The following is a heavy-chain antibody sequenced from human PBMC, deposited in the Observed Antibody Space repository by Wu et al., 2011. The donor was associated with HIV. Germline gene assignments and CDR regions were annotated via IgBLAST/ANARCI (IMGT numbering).Heavy chain of an antibody. CDR1: GDSLTKYA. J-gene: IGHJ6*03. CDR3: ARSGEAAEYYYYYMNV. CDR2: IIPNSGTT. Sequence: QVLLVQSGAEVKKPGSSVKVSCKASGDSLTKYAFSWVRQAPGQGLEWMGGIIPNSGTTNYARKFQGRFTVTADISTTTVHMELRSLRSEDTAVYYXARSGEAAEYYYYYMNVWGKGPQSPS. V-gene: IGHV1-69*14. D-gene: IGHD2-15*01.